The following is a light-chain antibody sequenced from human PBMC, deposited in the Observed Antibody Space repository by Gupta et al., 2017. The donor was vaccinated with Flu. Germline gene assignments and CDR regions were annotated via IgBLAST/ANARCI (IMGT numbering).Light chain of an antibody. CDR2: RAS. J-gene: IGKJ1*01. CDR3: QQSYTTPWT. CDR1: RSISNY. V-gene: IGKV1-39*01. Sequence: DLQMPQSPSSLSAFVGDRVTITCRASRSISNYVAWYQLKPGKAPKLPIYRASTLHSGVPSGFSGSGSGKDCTLTSSSLQPEDDATYFCQQSYTTPWTFGQGTKVEIK.